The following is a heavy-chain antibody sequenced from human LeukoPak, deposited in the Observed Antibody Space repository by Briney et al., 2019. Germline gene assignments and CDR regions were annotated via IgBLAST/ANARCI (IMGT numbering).Heavy chain of an antibody. CDR1: GGSFSGYY. V-gene: IGHV4-34*01. Sequence: SETLSLTCAVYGGSFSGYYWSWIRQPPGKGLEWIGEINHSGSTNYNPSLKSRVTISVDTSKNQFSLKLSSVTAADTAVYYCARAGPDDYGDSDAFDVWGQGTMVTVSS. J-gene: IGHJ3*01. CDR2: INHSGST. D-gene: IGHD4-17*01. CDR3: ARAGPDDYGDSDAFDV.